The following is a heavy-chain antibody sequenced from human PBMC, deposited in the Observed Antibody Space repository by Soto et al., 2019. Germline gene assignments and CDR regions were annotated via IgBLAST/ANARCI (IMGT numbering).Heavy chain of an antibody. V-gene: IGHV3-21*01. Sequence: PGGSLRLSCAASGINFSSYTMNWVRRAPGKGLEWVSSISSSTSYIYYADSVKGRFTISRDNAKKSLYLQINSLRAEDAAVYYCARDLRAPLFQFDYWGQGTPVTVSS. CDR2: ISSSTSYI. CDR3: ARDLRAPLFQFDY. J-gene: IGHJ4*02. D-gene: IGHD2-21*01. CDR1: GINFSSYT.